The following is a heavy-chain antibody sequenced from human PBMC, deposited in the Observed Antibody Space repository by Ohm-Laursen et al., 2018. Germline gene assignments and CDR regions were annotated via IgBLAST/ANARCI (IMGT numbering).Heavy chain of an antibody. D-gene: IGHD5-24*01. CDR2: INWNSDTI. Sequence: SLRLSCSASGFNFNAHNMNWVRQAPGKGLEWVSFINWNSDTIYYADSVKGRFTISRDNAENSLYLQMNSLRAEDTALYYCARDGSRRDGYNFFWGQGTLVTVSS. CDR1: GFNFNAHN. V-gene: IGHV3-48*01. CDR3: ARDGSRRDGYNFF. J-gene: IGHJ4*02.